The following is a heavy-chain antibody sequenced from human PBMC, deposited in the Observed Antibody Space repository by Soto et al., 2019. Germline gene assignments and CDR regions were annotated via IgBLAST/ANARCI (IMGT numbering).Heavy chain of an antibody. CDR3: ARGSKYRVAFDI. CDR1: GGSISSGDYY. Sequence: PSETLSLTCTVSGGSISSGDYYWSWIRQPPGKGLEWIGYIYYSGSTYYNPSLKSRVTISVYTSKNQFSLKLSSVTAADTAVYYCARGSKYRVAFDIWGQGTMVTVSS. CDR2: IYYSGST. V-gene: IGHV4-30-4*01. J-gene: IGHJ3*02. D-gene: IGHD6-6*01.